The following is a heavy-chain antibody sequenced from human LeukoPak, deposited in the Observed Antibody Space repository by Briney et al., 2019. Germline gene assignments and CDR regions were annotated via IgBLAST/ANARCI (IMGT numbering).Heavy chain of an antibody. CDR1: GFTFSSYG. D-gene: IGHD2-15*01. J-gene: IGHJ4*02. Sequence: GSLRLSCAASGFTFSSYGMHWVRQAPGKGLEWVAVIWYDGSNKYYADSVKGRFTISRDNSKNTLYLQMNSLRAEDTAVYYCARDFAAYCSGGSCYSPYFDYWGQGTLVTVSS. V-gene: IGHV3-33*01. CDR3: ARDFAAYCSGGSCYSPYFDY. CDR2: IWYDGSNK.